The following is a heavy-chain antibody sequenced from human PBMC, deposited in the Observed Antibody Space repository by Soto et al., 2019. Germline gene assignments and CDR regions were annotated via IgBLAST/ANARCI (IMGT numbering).Heavy chain of an antibody. J-gene: IGHJ3*02. CDR1: GYTFTGYY. CDR2: INPNSGGT. CDR3: ARGHMVRGVISAFDI. D-gene: IGHD3-10*01. Sequence: ASVKVSCKASGYTFTGYYMHWVRQAPGQGLEWMGWINPNSGGTNYAQKFQGWVTMTRDTSISTAYMELSRLRSDDTAVYYCARGHMVRGVISAFDIWGQGTMVTVSS. V-gene: IGHV1-2*04.